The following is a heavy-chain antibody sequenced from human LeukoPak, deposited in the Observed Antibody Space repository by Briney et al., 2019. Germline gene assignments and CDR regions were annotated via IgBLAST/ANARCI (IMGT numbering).Heavy chain of an antibody. D-gene: IGHD3-22*01. V-gene: IGHV1-69*06. CDR3: ARDGNENPNYYDSSGYYYDY. J-gene: IGHJ4*02. CDR1: GGTFSSYA. CDR2: IIPIFGTA. Sequence: ASVKVSCKASGGTFSSYAISWVRQAPGQGLEWMGGIIPIFGTANYAQKFQGRVTITADKSTSTAYMELSSLRSEDTAVYYCARDGNENPNYYDSSGYYYDYWGQGTLVTVSS.